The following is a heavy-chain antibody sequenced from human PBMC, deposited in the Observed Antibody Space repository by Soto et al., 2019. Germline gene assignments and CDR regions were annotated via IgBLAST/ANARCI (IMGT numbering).Heavy chain of an antibody. Sequence: SETLSLTCAVSGGSISSSNWWSWVRQPPGKGLEWIGEIYHSGSTNYNPSLKSRVTISVDKSKNQFSLKLSSVTAADTAVCYCARVRAIAAAGFYYYYGMDVWGQGTTVT. D-gene: IGHD6-13*01. CDR1: GGSISSSNW. V-gene: IGHV4-4*02. CDR3: ARVRAIAAAGFYYYYGMDV. CDR2: IYHSGST. J-gene: IGHJ6*02.